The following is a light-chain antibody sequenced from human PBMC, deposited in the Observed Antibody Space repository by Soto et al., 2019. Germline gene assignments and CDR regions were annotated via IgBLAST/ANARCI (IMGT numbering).Light chain of an antibody. J-gene: IGKJ3*01. Sequence: DIQLTQSPSFLSASVGDRVTITCRASQGISNFLAWYQQKPWKAPKLLIYDASTLQSGVPSRLSGSASGTQFTLTISGLQPEDFTTYHCQQLSSPPLTVGPGTKGDIK. CDR1: QGISNF. V-gene: IGKV1-9*01. CDR2: DAS. CDR3: QQLSSPPLT.